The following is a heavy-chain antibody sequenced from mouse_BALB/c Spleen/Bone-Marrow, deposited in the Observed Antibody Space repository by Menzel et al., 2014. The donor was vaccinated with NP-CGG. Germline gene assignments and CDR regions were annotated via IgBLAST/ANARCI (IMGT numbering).Heavy chain of an antibody. CDR2: ISNGGGST. CDR1: GFTFSDYY. J-gene: IGHJ3*01. Sequence: EVQRVESGGGVVQPGGSLKLSCATSGFTFSDYYMYWVRQTPEKRLEWVAYISNGGGSTYYPDTVKGRFTISRDNAKNTLYLQMSRLKSEDTAMYYCARGLYYRPFAYWGQGTLVTVSA. D-gene: IGHD2-14*01. V-gene: IGHV5-12*02. CDR3: ARGLYYRPFAY.